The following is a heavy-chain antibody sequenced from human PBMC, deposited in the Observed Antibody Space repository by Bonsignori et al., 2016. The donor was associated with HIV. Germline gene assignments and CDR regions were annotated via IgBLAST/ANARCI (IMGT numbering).Heavy chain of an antibody. J-gene: IGHJ4*02. Sequence: SETLSLTCTVSGESIIYDYWNWIRQPAARDWSGLGASTTIKVPSITPSLKRRITMSADTSRNQVSLRLTSMTAADTAIYYCVSGALDFWGPGIQVTVSS. CDR3: VSGALDF. CDR1: GESIIYDY. D-gene: IGHD6-25*01. CDR2: STTIKVP. V-gene: IGHV4-4*07.